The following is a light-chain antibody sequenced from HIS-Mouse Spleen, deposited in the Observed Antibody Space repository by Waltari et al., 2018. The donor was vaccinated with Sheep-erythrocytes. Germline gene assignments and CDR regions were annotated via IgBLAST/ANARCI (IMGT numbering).Light chain of an antibody. CDR2: LGS. J-gene: IGKJ1*01. V-gene: IGKV2-28*01. Sequence: DIVMTQSPLSLPVTPGEPASISCRSSQGLLHSNGYNYLDWYLQKPGQSPKLLIYLGSNRASGVPDRFSGSGSGTDFTLKISRVEAEDVGVYYCMQALQTPPTFGQGTKVEIK. CDR3: MQALQTPPT. CDR1: QGLLHSNGYNY.